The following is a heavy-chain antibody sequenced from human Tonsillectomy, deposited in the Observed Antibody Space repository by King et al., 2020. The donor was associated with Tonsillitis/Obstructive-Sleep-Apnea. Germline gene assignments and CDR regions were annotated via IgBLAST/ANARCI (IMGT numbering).Heavy chain of an antibody. CDR3: ARGGGYCRSTSCLPVDV. V-gene: IGHV4-31*03. Sequence: QLQESGPGLVKPSQTLSLTCTVSGGSISSGGYYWNWIRPLPGKGLEWIGYIYYSGSTSSNPSLKSRVTISVDTSKNQFSLKLSSVTAADTAVYYCARGGGYCRSTSCLPVDVWGQGTTVTVSS. J-gene: IGHJ6*02. CDR1: GGSISSGGYY. D-gene: IGHD2-2*01. CDR2: IYYSGST.